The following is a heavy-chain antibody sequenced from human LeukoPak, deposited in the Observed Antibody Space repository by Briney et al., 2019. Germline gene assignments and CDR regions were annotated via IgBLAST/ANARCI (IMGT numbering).Heavy chain of an antibody. Sequence: SETLSLTCTVSGGSISSSSYYWGWIRQPPGKALEGIGSIYYSGSTYYNPSLKTRVTISVDTSKNQFSLKLSSVTAADTAVYYCARTYYDFWSGYSADDAFDIWGQGTMVTVSS. CDR2: IYYSGST. D-gene: IGHD3-3*01. J-gene: IGHJ3*02. CDR3: ARTYYDFWSGYSADDAFDI. CDR1: GGSISSSSYY. V-gene: IGHV4-39*01.